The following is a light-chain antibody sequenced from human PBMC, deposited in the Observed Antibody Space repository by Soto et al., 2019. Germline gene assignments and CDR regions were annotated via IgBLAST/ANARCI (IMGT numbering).Light chain of an antibody. V-gene: IGLV2-11*01. CDR3: CSYADNYSYV. Sequence: QSALTQPRSVSGSPGQSVTISCTGTSSDVGAYNYVSWYQQHPAKAPKLTTYDVSKRPSGVPDRFSGSKSGNTASLTISGLQAEDEADYYCCSYADNYSYVFGTGTKVTVL. J-gene: IGLJ1*01. CDR2: DVS. CDR1: SSDVGAYNY.